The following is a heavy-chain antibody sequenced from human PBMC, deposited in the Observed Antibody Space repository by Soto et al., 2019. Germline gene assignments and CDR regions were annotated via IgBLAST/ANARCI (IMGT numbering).Heavy chain of an antibody. CDR2: ISSSGSTI. CDR1: GFTFSDYY. V-gene: IGHV3-11*01. D-gene: IGHD2-2*01. CDR3: ARAVRSGTSFYSYYYYGMDV. Sequence: GGSLRLSCAASGFTFSDYYMSWIRQAPGKGLEWVSYISSSGSTIYYADSVKGRFTISRDNAKNSLYLQMNSLRAEDTAVYYCARAVRSGTSFYSYYYYGMDVWGQGTTVTVSS. J-gene: IGHJ6*02.